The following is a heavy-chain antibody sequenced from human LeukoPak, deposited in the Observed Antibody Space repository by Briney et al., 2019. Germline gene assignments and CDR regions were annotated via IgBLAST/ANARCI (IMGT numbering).Heavy chain of an antibody. CDR2: IIGSSSYI. D-gene: IGHD4-17*01. CDR1: GFTFSSYS. V-gene: IGHV3-21*01. Sequence: GGSLRLSCAASGFTFSSYSMNWVRQAPGKGLEWVSSIIGSSSYIYYADSVQGRFTISRDNAKNSLYLQMNSLRAEDTAVYYWARGLATVNYYYYYGMDVWGQGTSVTVSS. CDR3: ARGLATVNYYYYYGMDV. J-gene: IGHJ6*01.